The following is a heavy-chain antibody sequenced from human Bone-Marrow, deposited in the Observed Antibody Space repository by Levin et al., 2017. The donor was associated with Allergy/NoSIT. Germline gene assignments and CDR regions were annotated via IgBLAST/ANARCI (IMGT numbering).Heavy chain of an antibody. CDR3: VRGPGGKGFDY. Sequence: PGGSLRLSCEVSGFSASSFSMNWIRQAPGKGLEWVSVIYSVTTGSSMYYADSVKGRVTISRDNSKNMLYLQMNNLRVEDTGLYYCVRGPGGKGFDYWGQGT. V-gene: IGHV3-66*01. CDR1: GFSASSFS. CDR2: IYSVTTGSSM. J-gene: IGHJ4*02. D-gene: IGHD4-23*01.